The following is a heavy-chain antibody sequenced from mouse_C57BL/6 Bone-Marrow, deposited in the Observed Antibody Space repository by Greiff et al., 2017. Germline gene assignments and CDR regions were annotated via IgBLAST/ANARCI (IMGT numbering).Heavy chain of an antibody. J-gene: IGHJ2*01. CDR2: ISYDGSN. Sequence: EVKLQESGPGLVKPSQSLSLTCSVTGYSITSGYYWNWIRQSPGNKLEWMGYISYDGSNNYNPSLKNRISITRDTSKNQFFLKLNSVTTEDTATYYCASSYYSNPYYFDYWGQGTTLTVSS. CDR1: GYSITSGYY. V-gene: IGHV3-6*01. CDR3: ASSYYSNPYYFDY. D-gene: IGHD2-5*01.